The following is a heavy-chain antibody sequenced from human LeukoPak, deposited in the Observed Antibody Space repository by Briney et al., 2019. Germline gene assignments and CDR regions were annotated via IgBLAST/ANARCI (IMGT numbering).Heavy chain of an antibody. CDR3: AREDYDILTGYLSYFDY. CDR2: FYHGGST. Sequence: SETLSLTCTVSGYSISTGYYWDWIRQPPGKGLEWIGTFYHGGSTCYNPSLKSRVTISVDTSKNQFSLKLSSVTAADTAVYYCAREDYDILTGYLSYFDYWGQGTLVTVSS. CDR1: GYSISTGYY. V-gene: IGHV4-38-2*02. J-gene: IGHJ4*02. D-gene: IGHD3-9*01.